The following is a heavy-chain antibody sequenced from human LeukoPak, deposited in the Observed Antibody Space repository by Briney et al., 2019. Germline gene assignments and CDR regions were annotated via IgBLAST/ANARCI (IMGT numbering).Heavy chain of an antibody. Sequence: GGSLRLSCAASGFTFSSYSMNWVRQAPGKGLEWVSSISSSSSYIYYADSVKGRFTISRDNAKNSLYLQMNSLRAEDTAVYYCARESGYYDSSGYHDYWGQGTLVTVSS. D-gene: IGHD3-22*01. CDR3: ARESGYYDSSGYHDY. V-gene: IGHV3-21*01. CDR2: ISSSSSYI. J-gene: IGHJ4*02. CDR1: GFTFSSYS.